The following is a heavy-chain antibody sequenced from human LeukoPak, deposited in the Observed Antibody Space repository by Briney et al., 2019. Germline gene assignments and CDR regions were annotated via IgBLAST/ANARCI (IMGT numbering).Heavy chain of an antibody. CDR3: ARLMVGQAGVGATHLDY. Sequence: GGSLRLSCTASGFTFSSYGMHWVRQAPGKGLEWVTFIRHGGSATYADSVKGRFTSSRDNSKSTVYLEVNSLRPEDTAVYYCARLMVGQAGVGATHLDYWGQGTLLSVSS. J-gene: IGHJ4*02. V-gene: IGHV3-30*02. D-gene: IGHD1-26*01. CDR1: GFTFSSYG. CDR2: IRHGGSAT.